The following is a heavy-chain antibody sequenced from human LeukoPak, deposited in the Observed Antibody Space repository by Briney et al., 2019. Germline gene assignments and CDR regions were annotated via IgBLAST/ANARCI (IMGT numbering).Heavy chain of an antibody. CDR2: ISAYNGNT. D-gene: IGHD4-23*01. CDR3: AREFPPDYGGNPVSDY. Sequence: GASVKVSCKASGYTFTSYGISWVRQAPGQGLEWMGWISAYNGNTNYAQKLQGRVTMTTDTSTSTAYMELRSLRSDDTAVYYCAREFPPDYGGNPVSDYWGQGTLVTVSS. CDR1: GYTFTSYG. J-gene: IGHJ4*02. V-gene: IGHV1-18*01.